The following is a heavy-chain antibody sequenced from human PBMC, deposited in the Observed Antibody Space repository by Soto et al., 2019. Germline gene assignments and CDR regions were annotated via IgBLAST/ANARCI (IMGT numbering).Heavy chain of an antibody. CDR1: GFTFSSYA. V-gene: IGHV3-30-3*01. Sequence: GGSLRLSCAASGFTFSSYAMHWVRQAPGKGLEWVAVISYDGSNKYYADSVKGRFTISRDNSKNTLYLQMNSPRAEDTAVYYCARPPYCTNGVCYTPEYFQHWGQGTLVTVSS. CDR3: ARPPYCTNGVCYTPEYFQH. D-gene: IGHD2-8*01. J-gene: IGHJ1*01. CDR2: ISYDGSNK.